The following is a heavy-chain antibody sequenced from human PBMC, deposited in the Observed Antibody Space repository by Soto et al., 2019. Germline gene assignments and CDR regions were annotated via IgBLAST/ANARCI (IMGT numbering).Heavy chain of an antibody. J-gene: IGHJ5*02. CDR1: GGSISSTSYY. CDR2: IYYSGST. D-gene: IGHD6-19*01. CDR3: VRHRLGVAVTVTGWFDP. V-gene: IGHV4-39*01. Sequence: PSETLSLTCTVSGGSISSTSYYWGWIRQPPGKGLEWIGSIYYSGSTYYNPSLKSRVTISVDTSKNQFSLKLSSVTAADTAVYYCVRHRLGVAVTVTGWFDPWGQGTLVTVSS.